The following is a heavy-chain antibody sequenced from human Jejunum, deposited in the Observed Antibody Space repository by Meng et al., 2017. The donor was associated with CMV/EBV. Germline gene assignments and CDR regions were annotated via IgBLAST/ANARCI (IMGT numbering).Heavy chain of an antibody. CDR1: GDSITASW. Sequence: TCTAPGDSITASWWRWVRQPPGKGLEWIGEIYHTGSTNYTPSVKSRVTMSVDKSKNHFSLTLSSVTAADTAVYYCARALYYDSGPDTWGQGILVTVSS. CDR3: ARALYYDSGPDT. D-gene: IGHD3-22*01. V-gene: IGHV4-4*02. J-gene: IGHJ5*02. CDR2: IYHTGST.